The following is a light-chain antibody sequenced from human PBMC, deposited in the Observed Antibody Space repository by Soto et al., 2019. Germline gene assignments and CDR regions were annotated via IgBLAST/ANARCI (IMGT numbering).Light chain of an antibody. J-gene: IGKJ1*01. CDR3: QQYNSWPPTWT. Sequence: EIVLTQSPGTLSLSPGERATLSCRASQSVSSSYLAWYQQKPGQAPRLLIFGASTRATGVPARISGSGSGTEFTLTISSLQSEDFAVYYCQQYNSWPPTWTFGQGTKVDIK. V-gene: IGKV3-15*01. CDR2: GAS. CDR1: QSVSSSY.